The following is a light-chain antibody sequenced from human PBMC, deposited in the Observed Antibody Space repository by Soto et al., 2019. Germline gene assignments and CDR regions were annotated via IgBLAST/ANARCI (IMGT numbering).Light chain of an antibody. Sequence: DIQMTQSHSTLSASEGDRVTITCRASQSISSWLAWYQQKPGKAPNLLIYKASTLESGVPSRFSGSGSGTEFTLTISSLQPDDFATYYCQQYNSFSVTFGQGTKVDIK. CDR3: QQYNSFSVT. V-gene: IGKV1-5*03. CDR1: QSISSW. J-gene: IGKJ1*01. CDR2: KAS.